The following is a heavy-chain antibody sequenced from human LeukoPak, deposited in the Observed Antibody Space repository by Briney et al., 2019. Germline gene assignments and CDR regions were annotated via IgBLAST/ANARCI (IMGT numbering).Heavy chain of an antibody. Sequence: PGGSLRLSCAASGFTFSSYGMHWVRQAPGKGLERVAVISYDGSNKYYADSVKGRFTISRDNSKNTLYLQMSSLRAEDTAVYYCAKDLAVVVVAADAFDYWGQGTLVTVSS. J-gene: IGHJ4*02. CDR3: AKDLAVVVVAADAFDY. D-gene: IGHD2-15*01. CDR2: ISYDGSNK. V-gene: IGHV3-30*18. CDR1: GFTFSSYG.